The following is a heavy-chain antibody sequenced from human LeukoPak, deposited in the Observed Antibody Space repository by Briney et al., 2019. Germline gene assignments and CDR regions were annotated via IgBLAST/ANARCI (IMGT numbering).Heavy chain of an antibody. CDR3: ARSRGFLGWFDP. CDR2: ICSGGST. D-gene: IGHD2-21*01. J-gene: IGHJ5*02. V-gene: IGHV3-66*01. Sequence: PGGSLRPSCAASGFTVSSNYMSWVRQAPGKGLEWVSVICSGGSTYYADSVKGRFTISRDNSKNTPYLQMNSVRAEDTAVYHCARSRGFLGWFDPWGQGTLVTVSS. CDR1: GFTVSSNY.